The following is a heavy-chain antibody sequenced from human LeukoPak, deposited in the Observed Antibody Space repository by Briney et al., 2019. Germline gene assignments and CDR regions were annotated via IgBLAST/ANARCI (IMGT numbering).Heavy chain of an antibody. CDR2: ISAYNGNT. V-gene: IGHV1-18*01. D-gene: IGHD6-13*01. J-gene: IGHJ4*02. Sequence: ASVKVSYKASGYTFTSYGISWVRQAPGHGLEWMGWISAYNGNTKNAQKPQGRVTMTTDTSTSTAYMELRSLRSDDTAVYYCARTSSTWYGGVGDYWGQGTLVTVSS. CDR1: GYTFTSYG. CDR3: ARTSSTWYGGVGDY.